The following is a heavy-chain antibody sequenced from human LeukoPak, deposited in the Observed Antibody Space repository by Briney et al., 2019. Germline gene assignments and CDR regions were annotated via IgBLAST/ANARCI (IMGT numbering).Heavy chain of an antibody. Sequence: GGSLRPSSALSGFTVSSNYMRWVCQAPGQGLEWVSVIYSGGSTYYADSVKGRFTISRHNSKNTLDLQMNSLRAEDTAVYYCARASGYIDAFDIWGQGTMVTVSS. CDR1: GFTVSSNY. V-gene: IGHV3-53*04. CDR2: IYSGGST. D-gene: IGHD3-22*01. J-gene: IGHJ3*02. CDR3: ARASGYIDAFDI.